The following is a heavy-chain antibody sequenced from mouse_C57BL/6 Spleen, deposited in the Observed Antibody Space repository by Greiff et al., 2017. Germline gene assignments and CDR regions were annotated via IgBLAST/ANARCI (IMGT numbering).Heavy chain of an antibody. CDR2: INPNNGGT. CDR3: ARLQYYYGSSSCAY. J-gene: IGHJ3*01. V-gene: IGHV1-18*01. D-gene: IGHD1-1*01. CDR1: GYTFTDYN. Sequence: VQLQQSGPELVKPGASVKIPCKASGYTFTDYNMDWVKQSHGKSLEWIGDINPNNGGTIYNQKFKGKATLTVDKSSSTAYMELRSLTSEDTAVYYCARLQYYYGSSSCAYWGQGTLVTASA.